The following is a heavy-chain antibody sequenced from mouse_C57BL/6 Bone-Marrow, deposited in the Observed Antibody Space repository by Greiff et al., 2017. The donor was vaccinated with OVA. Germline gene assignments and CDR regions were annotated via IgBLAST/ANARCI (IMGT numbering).Heavy chain of an antibody. CDR1: GYTFTDYN. CDR2: INPNNGGT. Sequence: VQLQQSGPELVKPGASVTMSCKASGYTFTDYNMHWVKQSHGKSLEWIGYINPNNGGTSYNQKFKGKATLTVNKSSSTAYMELRSLTSEDSAVYYCARWAGTLFDYWGQGTTLTVSS. J-gene: IGHJ2*01. CDR3: ARWAGTLFDY. V-gene: IGHV1-22*01. D-gene: IGHD4-1*01.